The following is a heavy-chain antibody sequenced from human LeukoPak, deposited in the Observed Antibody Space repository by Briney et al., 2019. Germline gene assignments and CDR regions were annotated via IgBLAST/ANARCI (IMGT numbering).Heavy chain of an antibody. CDR3: ARAGYCRSTSCLSL. CDR1: GGTFSSYA. V-gene: IGHV1-69*06. CDR2: IIPIFGTA. J-gene: IGHJ4*02. D-gene: IGHD2-2*01. Sequence: SVKVSFKASGGTFSSYAISWVRQAPGQGLEWMGGIIPIFGTANYAQKFQCRVTITADKSTSTAYMELSSLRSEDTPVYYCARAGYCRSTSCLSLWGQGTLVTVSS.